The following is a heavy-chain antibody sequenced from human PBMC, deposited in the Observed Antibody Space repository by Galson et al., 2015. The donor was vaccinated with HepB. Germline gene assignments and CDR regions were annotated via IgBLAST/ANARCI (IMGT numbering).Heavy chain of an antibody. V-gene: IGHV1-69*13. Sequence: SVKVSCKASGGTFSSYAISWVRQAPGQGLEWMGGIIPIFGTASYAQKFQGRVTITADESTSTAYMELSSLRSEDTAVYYCARGDDFWSGHFDYWGQGTLVTVSS. J-gene: IGHJ4*02. D-gene: IGHD3-3*01. CDR3: ARGDDFWSGHFDY. CDR2: IIPIFGTA. CDR1: GGTFSSYA.